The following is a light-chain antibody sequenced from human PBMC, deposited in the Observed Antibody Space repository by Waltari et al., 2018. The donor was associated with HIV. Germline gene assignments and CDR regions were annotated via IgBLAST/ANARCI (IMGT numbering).Light chain of an antibody. Sequence: QSVLTPPPSASGTPGQRVTISCSGSRSNLGNNDVYWFQHLPGTAPKLLIYRNNQRPSGVPDRFTGSKSGTSASLAISGLRSEDEADYYCDAWDNSLSGRVFGGGTKLTVL. V-gene: IGLV1-47*01. CDR2: RNN. CDR1: RSNLGNND. J-gene: IGLJ3*02. CDR3: DAWDNSLSGRV.